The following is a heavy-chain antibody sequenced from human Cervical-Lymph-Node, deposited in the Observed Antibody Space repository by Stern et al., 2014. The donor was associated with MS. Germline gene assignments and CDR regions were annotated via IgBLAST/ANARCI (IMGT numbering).Heavy chain of an antibody. CDR3: AKVGRDYWFDP. J-gene: IGHJ5*02. CDR1: GFTFSDYY. CDR2: ISSSSSYR. V-gene: IGHV3-11*06. D-gene: IGHD2-21*02. Sequence: VQLVESGGGLVKPGGSLRLSCAASGFTFSDYYMSWIRQAPGKRLEWVSYISSSSSYRNYADSVKGRFTISRDNDKNSLYLQMNSLRVDDTAVYYCAKVGRDYWFDPWGQGTLVTVSA.